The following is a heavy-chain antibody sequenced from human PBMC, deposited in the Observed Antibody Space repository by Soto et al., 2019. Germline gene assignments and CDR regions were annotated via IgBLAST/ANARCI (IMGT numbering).Heavy chain of an antibody. CDR1: GGSISSGGYY. Sequence: SETLSLTCTVSGGSISSGGYYWGWIRQYPGKGLEWIGYIYYSGSTYYRPSLKSRITMSVDTSKNQFSLNLSSVTAADTAVYYCAREVGSAATGTWVDYWGQGTLVTVS. D-gene: IGHD6-13*01. CDR2: IYYSGST. CDR3: AREVGSAATGTWVDY. V-gene: IGHV4-31*03. J-gene: IGHJ4*02.